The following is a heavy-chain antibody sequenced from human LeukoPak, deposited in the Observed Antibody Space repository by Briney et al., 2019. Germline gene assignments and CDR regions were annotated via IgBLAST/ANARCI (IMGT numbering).Heavy chain of an antibody. CDR1: GYTFTGYY. Sequence: ASEKVSCKASGYTFTGYYIHWVRQAPGQGLEWMGRINPNSGGTNYAQKFQGRVTMTRDTSINTAYMDLSGLTSDDTAVYYCASDTSCFLWGQGTLVTVSS. D-gene: IGHD2-2*01. CDR3: ASDTSCFL. V-gene: IGHV1-2*06. J-gene: IGHJ4*02. CDR2: INPNSGGT.